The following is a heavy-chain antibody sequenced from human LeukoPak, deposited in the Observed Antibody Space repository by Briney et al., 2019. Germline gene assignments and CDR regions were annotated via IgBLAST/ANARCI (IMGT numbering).Heavy chain of an antibody. CDR1: GFTFSSHW. CDR2: VDNGGTNA. V-gene: IGHV3-74*01. Sequence: GGSLRLSCAASGFTFSSHWMHWARQAPGRGLVWVSRVDNGGTNAVYAGSVEGRFTISRDNAKNRLYLQMDSLRVEDTAVYYCVRGSSGPDIWGQGTMVTVSS. D-gene: IGHD3-10*01. J-gene: IGHJ3*02. CDR3: VRGSSGPDI.